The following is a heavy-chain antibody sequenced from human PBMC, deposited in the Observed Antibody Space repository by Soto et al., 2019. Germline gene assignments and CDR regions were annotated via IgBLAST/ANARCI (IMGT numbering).Heavy chain of an antibody. CDR1: GGSVSSSSYY. CDR2: IYYSGST. J-gene: IGHJ4*02. Sequence: SETLSLTCTVSGGSVSSSSYYWGWLRQPPGKGLEWIGYIYYSGSTYYNPSLKSRVTISVDTSKNQFSLKLSSVTAADTAVYYCARAPRGNYGYPSYFDYWGQGTLVTVSS. D-gene: IGHD3-10*01. V-gene: IGHV4-61*01. CDR3: ARAPRGNYGYPSYFDY.